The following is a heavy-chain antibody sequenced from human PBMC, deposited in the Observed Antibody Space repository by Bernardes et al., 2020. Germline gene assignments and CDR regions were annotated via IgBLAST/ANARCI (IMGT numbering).Heavy chain of an antibody. Sequence: GGSLRLSCAASGFTFSTYNMNWVRQAPGKGLEWVSYISSSSSTIYYADSVKGRFTISRDNAKNSLYLQMNGLRDEDTAVYYCARYDVVGATFVFDYWGQGTLVTVSS. CDR1: GFTFSTYN. CDR3: ARYDVVGATFVFDY. V-gene: IGHV3-48*02. J-gene: IGHJ4*02. CDR2: ISSSSSTI. D-gene: IGHD1-26*01.